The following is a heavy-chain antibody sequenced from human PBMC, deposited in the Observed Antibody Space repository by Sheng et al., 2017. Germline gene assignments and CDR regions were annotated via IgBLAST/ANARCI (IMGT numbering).Heavy chain of an antibody. V-gene: IGHV4-31*03. CDR3: ARESNYYDSSGYPSGYFDY. CDR1: GGSISSGGYY. CDR2: IYYSGST. D-gene: IGHD3-22*01. Sequence: QVQLQELGPGLVKPSQTLSLTCTVSGGSISSGGYYWSWIRQHPGKGLEWIGYIYYSGSTYYNPSLKSRVTISVDTSKNQFSLKLSSVTAADTAVYYCARESNYYDSSGYPSGYFDYWGQGTLVTVSS. J-gene: IGHJ4*02.